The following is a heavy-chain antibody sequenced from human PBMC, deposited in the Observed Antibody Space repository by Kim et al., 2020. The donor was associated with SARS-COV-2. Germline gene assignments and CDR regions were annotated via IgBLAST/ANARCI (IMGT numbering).Heavy chain of an antibody. J-gene: IGHJ4*02. Sequence: KLQGRVTMTTDTSTSTAYMELRSLRSDDTAVYYCARNRPGTTMVRGVIDYWGQGTLVTVSS. V-gene: IGHV1-18*01. CDR3: ARNRPGTTMVRGVIDY. D-gene: IGHD3-10*01.